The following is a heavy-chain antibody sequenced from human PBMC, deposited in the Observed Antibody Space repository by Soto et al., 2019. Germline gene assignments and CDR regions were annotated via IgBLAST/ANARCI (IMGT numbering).Heavy chain of an antibody. V-gene: IGHV3-21*01. CDR1: GVTFSTYS. Sequence: GGSLRLSCAASGVTFSTYSMNWVRQAPGKGLEWVSSINSRSSHIYYADSMKGRFTISRDNAKNSLYLQMNSLRAEDTAVYYCARVEVVNYYYTMDVWGQGTTVTVSS. D-gene: IGHD2-21*01. CDR2: INSRSSHI. CDR3: ARVEVVNYYYTMDV. J-gene: IGHJ6*02.